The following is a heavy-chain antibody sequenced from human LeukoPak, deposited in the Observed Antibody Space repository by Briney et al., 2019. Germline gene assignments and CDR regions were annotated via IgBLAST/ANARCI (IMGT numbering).Heavy chain of an antibody. CDR2: INTNSGGT. Sequence: GASVKVSCKASGYAFTGYYMHWVRQAPGQGLEWMGRINTNSGGTDYGQKFRGRVTMTRDTSTNTAYLDVRRLRSDDTATYYCARGNYFDSSGVDAFDPWGQGTKVTVSS. D-gene: IGHD3-22*01. J-gene: IGHJ3*01. CDR1: GYAFTGYY. V-gene: IGHV1-2*06. CDR3: ARGNYFDSSGVDAFDP.